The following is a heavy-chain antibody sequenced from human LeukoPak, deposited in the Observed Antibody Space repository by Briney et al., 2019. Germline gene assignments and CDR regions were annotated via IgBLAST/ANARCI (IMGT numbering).Heavy chain of an antibody. J-gene: IGHJ4*02. CDR1: GFTFDDYG. CDR3: AKDAFSSGWELFDY. V-gene: IGHV3-20*04. D-gene: IGHD6-19*01. Sequence: GGSLRLSCAASGFTFDDYGMSWVRQAPGKGLEWVSGINWNGGSTGYADSVKGRFTIFRDNSKNTLYLQMNSLRAEDTAVYSCAKDAFSSGWELFDYWGQGTLVTVSS. CDR2: INWNGGST.